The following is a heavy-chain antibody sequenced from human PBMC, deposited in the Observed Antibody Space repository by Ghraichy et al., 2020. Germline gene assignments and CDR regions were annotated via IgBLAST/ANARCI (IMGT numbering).Heavy chain of an antibody. CDR1: GFTVSSNY. J-gene: IGHJ4*02. Sequence: SCAASGFTVSSNYMSWVRQAPGKGLEWVSVIYSGGSTYYADSVKGRFTISRDNSKNTLYLQMNSLRAEDTAVYYCARAPHDSSGYYYLYFDYWGQGTLVTVSS. D-gene: IGHD3-22*01. CDR2: IYSGGST. CDR3: ARAPHDSSGYYYLYFDY. V-gene: IGHV3-53*01.